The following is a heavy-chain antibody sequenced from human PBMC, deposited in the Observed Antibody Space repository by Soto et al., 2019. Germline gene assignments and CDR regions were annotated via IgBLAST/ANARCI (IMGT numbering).Heavy chain of an antibody. J-gene: IGHJ3*02. Sequence: FLRLSCVVSGFTASDAWMSWVRQAPGKGLEWVARIISKTDGGTTDYTAPVKGRFITSRDESENTLYLEMNSLKTEDTAVYFCTASRVQGALDIWPQGTLVTVSS. CDR3: TASRVQGALDI. CDR1: GFTASDAW. CDR2: IISKTDGGTT. V-gene: IGHV3-15*01.